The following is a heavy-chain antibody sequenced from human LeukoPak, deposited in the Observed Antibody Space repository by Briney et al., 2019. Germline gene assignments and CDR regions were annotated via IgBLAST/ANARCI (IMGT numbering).Heavy chain of an antibody. D-gene: IGHD6-19*01. CDR2: IYTSGST. V-gene: IGHV4-61*02. CDR1: GGSISSGSYY. J-gene: IGHJ6*03. CDR3: AREQWLPLLTPGDYYYYYYMDV. Sequence: SETLSLTCTVSGGSISSGSYYWSWIRQPAGKGLEWIGRIYTSGSTNYNPSLKSRVTISVDTSKNQFSLKLSSVTAADTAVYYCAREQWLPLLTPGDYYYYYYMDVWGKGTTVTVSS.